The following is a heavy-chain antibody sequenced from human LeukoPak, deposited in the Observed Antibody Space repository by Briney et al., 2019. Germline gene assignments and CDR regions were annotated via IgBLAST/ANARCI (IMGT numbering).Heavy chain of an antibody. CDR3: AKSVESFDYFDY. CDR1: GFTVSSNY. V-gene: IGHV3-53*01. CDR2: IYSGGST. J-gene: IGHJ4*02. D-gene: IGHD1-26*01. Sequence: PGGSLRLSCAASGFTVSSNYMSWVRQAPGKGLEWVSVIYSGGSTYYADSVKGRFTISRDNSKNTLYLQMNSLRAEDTAVYYCAKSVESFDYFDYWGQGTLVTVSS.